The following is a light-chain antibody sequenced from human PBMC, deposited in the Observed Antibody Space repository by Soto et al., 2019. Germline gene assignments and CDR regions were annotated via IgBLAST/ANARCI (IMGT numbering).Light chain of an antibody. CDR1: QDVMTF. CDR3: QQSFMIPRT. CDR2: AAS. J-gene: IGKJ1*01. Sequence: DIQMAQSPSLLSASVGDSVTITCRASQDVMTFLNWYQYRPGSGPKLLVYAASTLHSGVPSRFSGSRSGTDFTLVISGLQPEDFATYYCQQSFMIPRTFGQGTKVEVK. V-gene: IGKV1-39*01.